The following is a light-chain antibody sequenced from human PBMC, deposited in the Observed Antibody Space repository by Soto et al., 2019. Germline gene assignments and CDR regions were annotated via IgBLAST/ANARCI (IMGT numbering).Light chain of an antibody. J-gene: IGKJ1*01. V-gene: IGKV3-20*01. Sequence: EIVMTQSPATLSLSPGESATLSCRASQSISDTLAWYQQKPGQAPRLLIYGASNRATGIPDRLSGSGSGTDFTLTISRMEPEDFAVYYCQQYGSSGTFGQGTKVDIK. CDR2: GAS. CDR1: QSISDT. CDR3: QQYGSSGT.